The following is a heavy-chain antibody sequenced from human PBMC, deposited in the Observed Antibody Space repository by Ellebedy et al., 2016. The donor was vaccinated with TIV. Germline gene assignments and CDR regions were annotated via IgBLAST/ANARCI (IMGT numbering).Heavy chain of an antibody. CDR3: ATRYCSGGSCPSNFDY. J-gene: IGHJ4*02. CDR1: GYTLTELS. D-gene: IGHD2-15*01. Sequence: ASVKVSCXVSGYTLTELSMHWVRQAPGKGLEWMGGFDPEDGETIYAQKFQGRVTMTEDTSTDTAYMELSSLRSEDTAVYYCATRYCSGGSCPSNFDYWGQGTLVTVSS. CDR2: FDPEDGET. V-gene: IGHV1-24*01.